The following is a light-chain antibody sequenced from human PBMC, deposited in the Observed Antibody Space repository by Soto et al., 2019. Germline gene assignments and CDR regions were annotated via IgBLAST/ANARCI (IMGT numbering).Light chain of an antibody. V-gene: IGLV2-18*01. CDR2: EVS. CDR1: STDFVSYNR. CDR3: SLYTSENAYV. Sequence: QSALTQPPSVSGSPGQSVTISCTGTSTDFVSYNRVSWYQQPPGTAPKLRIYEVSKRPSGVPDRFSGSKSGNTASLTISGLQAADEADYYCSLYTSENAYVFGTGTKVTVL. J-gene: IGLJ1*01.